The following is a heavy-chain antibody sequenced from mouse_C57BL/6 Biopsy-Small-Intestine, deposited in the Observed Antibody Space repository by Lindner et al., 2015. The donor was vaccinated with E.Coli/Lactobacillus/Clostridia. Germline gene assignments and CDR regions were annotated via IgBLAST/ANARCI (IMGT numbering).Heavy chain of an antibody. J-gene: IGHJ2*01. Sequence: VQLQESGPELVKPGASVKISCKASGYAFSSSWMNWVKQRPGKGLEWIGRIYPGDGDTNYNGKFKGKATLTADKSSSTAYMQLSSLTSEDSAVYFCARSDHYYSNYFDYWGQGTTLTVSS. D-gene: IGHD2-5*01. V-gene: IGHV1-82*01. CDR1: GYAFSSSW. CDR3: ARSDHYYSNYFDY. CDR2: IYPGDGDT.